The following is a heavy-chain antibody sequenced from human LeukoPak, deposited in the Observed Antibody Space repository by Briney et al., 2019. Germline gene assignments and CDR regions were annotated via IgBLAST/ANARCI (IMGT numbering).Heavy chain of an antibody. V-gene: IGHV3-48*01. Sequence: PVGSLRLSCAASGFIFSTYSMNWVRQAPGQGLEWVSYNSSNSSTIYYADSVNGRFTISRDHAENSLYLQMSSLGAEHTAVYYCARDDHYNYYYMDVWGKGTTVTVSS. J-gene: IGHJ6*03. CDR3: ARDDHYNYYYMDV. CDR2: NSSNSSTI. CDR1: GFIFSTYS.